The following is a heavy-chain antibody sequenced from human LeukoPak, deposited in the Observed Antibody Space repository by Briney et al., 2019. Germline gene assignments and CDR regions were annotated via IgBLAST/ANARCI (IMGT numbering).Heavy chain of an antibody. CDR2: INPNNGAT. CDR3: TRESGSYHGNDY. CDR1: GYTFTGYY. D-gene: IGHD1-26*01. J-gene: IGHJ4*02. V-gene: IGHV1-2*06. Sequence: GASVKVSCKASGYTFTGYYMHWVRQAPGQGLEWMGRINPNNGATNYAQKLQGRVTITGDTSIGTAYMELSSLRSDDTAVYYCTRESGSYHGNDYWGQGTLVTVSS.